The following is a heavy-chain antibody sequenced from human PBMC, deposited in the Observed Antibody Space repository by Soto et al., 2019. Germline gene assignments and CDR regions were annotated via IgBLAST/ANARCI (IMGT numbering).Heavy chain of an antibody. CDR3: GRDLAAAGTVGASDI. J-gene: IGHJ3*02. V-gene: IGHV3-66*01. CDR2: IYSGGST. D-gene: IGHD6-13*01. CDR1: GFTVSSNY. Sequence: GGSLRLSCAASGFTVSSNYMSWVRQAPGKGLEWVSVIYSGGSTYYADSVKGRFTISRDNSKNTLYLQMNSLRAEDTAVYYCGRDLAAAGTVGASDIWGQGTMVTVSS.